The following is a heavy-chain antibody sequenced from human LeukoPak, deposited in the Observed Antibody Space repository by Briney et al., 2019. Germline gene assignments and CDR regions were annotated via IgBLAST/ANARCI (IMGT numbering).Heavy chain of an antibody. D-gene: IGHD2-2*01. V-gene: IGHV3-33*01. CDR1: GFSFKDTG. J-gene: IGHJ4*02. Sequence: GRSLRLSCAASGFSFKDTGMHWVRQAPGKGPEWLTIIWFDGSTKYYADSVKGRFTVSRDNSQNILYLQMNDLRAEDTAVYYCARRVVVPAAPYYFDYWGQGTLVTVSS. CDR3: ARRVVVPAAPYYFDY. CDR2: IWFDGSTK.